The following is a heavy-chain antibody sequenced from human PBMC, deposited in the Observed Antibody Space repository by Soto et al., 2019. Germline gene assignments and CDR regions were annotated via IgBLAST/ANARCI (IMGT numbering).Heavy chain of an antibody. Sequence: SETLSLTCTVSGGSISSGAYSWSWIRLPPGKRLEWIGYIYHRGTSHYNPSLKSRVTMSVDSSRNQFSLNLRSVTAADTAVYYCARTLDLGGSAGTNWFDPWGQGTLVTAPQ. CDR3: ARTLDLGGSAGTNWFDP. V-gene: IGHV4-30-2*01. J-gene: IGHJ5*02. CDR2: IYHRGTS. D-gene: IGHD2-15*01. CDR1: GGSISSGAYS.